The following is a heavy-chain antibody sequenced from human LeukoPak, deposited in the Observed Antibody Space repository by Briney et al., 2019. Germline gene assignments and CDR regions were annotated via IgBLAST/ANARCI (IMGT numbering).Heavy chain of an antibody. CDR2: IYYSGST. CDR3: ARSSYYYDSGGYYLYYFDY. CDR1: GVSISSYY. Sequence: SETLSLTCTVSGVSISSYYWSWIRQPPGKGLEWIGYIYYSGSTDYNPSLKSRVTISVDTSKNQFSLNLSSVTAADTAVYYCARSSYYYDSGGYYLYYFDYWGQGTLVTVSS. J-gene: IGHJ4*02. V-gene: IGHV4-59*01. D-gene: IGHD3-22*01.